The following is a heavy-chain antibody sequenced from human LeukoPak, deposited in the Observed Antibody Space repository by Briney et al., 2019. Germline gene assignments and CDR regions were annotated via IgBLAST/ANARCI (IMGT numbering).Heavy chain of an antibody. CDR1: GFTFSSYA. Sequence: GGSLRLSCAASGFTFSSYAMHWVRQASGKGLEWVAVISYDGSNKYYADSVKGRFTISRDNSKNTLYLQMNSLRAEDTAVYYCARDPEYYDFWSGYYPPYYFDYWGQGTLVTVSS. CDR2: ISYDGSNK. J-gene: IGHJ4*02. CDR3: ARDPEYYDFWSGYYPPYYFDY. D-gene: IGHD3-3*01. V-gene: IGHV3-30-3*01.